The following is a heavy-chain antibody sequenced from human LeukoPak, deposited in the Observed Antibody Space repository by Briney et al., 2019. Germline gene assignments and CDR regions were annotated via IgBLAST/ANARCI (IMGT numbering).Heavy chain of an antibody. CDR3: ARVWFGELLRVNEPYYYYMDV. V-gene: IGHV3-74*01. CDR1: GFIFSSYW. Sequence: GGSLRLSCAASGFIFSSYWMHWVRHAPGKGLAWVSRINTDGSSTSYADSVKGRFTISRDNAKNTLYLQMNSLRAEDTAVYYCARVWFGELLRVNEPYYYYMDVWGKGTTVT. CDR2: INTDGSST. D-gene: IGHD3-10*01. J-gene: IGHJ6*03.